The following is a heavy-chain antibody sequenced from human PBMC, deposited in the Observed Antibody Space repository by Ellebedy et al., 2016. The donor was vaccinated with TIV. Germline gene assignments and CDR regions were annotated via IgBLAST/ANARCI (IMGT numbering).Heavy chain of an antibody. J-gene: IGHJ4*02. CDR1: GGSFSGYY. Sequence: SETLSLTCAVYGGSFSGYYWSWIRQPPGKGLEWIGEINHSGSTNYNPSLKSRVTISVDTSKNQFSLKLSSVTAADTAVYYCARSRIGFGESMKGYYFDYWGQGTLVTVSS. CDR3: ARSRIGFGESMKGYYFDY. D-gene: IGHD3-10*01. V-gene: IGHV4-34*01. CDR2: INHSGST.